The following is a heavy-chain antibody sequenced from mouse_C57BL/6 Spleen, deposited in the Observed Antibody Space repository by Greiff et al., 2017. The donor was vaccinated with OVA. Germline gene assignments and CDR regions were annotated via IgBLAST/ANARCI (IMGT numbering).Heavy chain of an antibody. CDR2: IHPNSGST. V-gene: IGHV1-64*01. J-gene: IGHJ4*01. CDR1: GYTFTSYW. CDR3: ASSTSYYAMDY. Sequence: VQLQQSGAELVKPGASVKLSCKASGYTFTSYWMHWVKQRPGQGLEWIGMIHPNSGSTNYNEKFKSKATLTVDKSSSTAYMQLSSLTSEDSAVYYCASSTSYYAMDYWGQGTSVTVSS. D-gene: IGHD6-1*01.